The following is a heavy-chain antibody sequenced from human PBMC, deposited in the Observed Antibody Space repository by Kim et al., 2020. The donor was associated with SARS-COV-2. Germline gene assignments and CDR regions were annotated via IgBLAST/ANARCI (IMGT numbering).Heavy chain of an antibody. V-gene: IGHV4-34*01. CDR3: ATGGSYGADF. J-gene: IGHJ4*02. CDR1: GGSFSGYY. D-gene: IGHD1-26*01. Sequence: SETLSLTCAVYGGSFSGYYWSWIRQPPGKGLEWIGEINHSGSTNYNPSLKSRVTISVDTSKNQFSLKLSSVTAADTAVYYCATGGSYGADFWGQGTLVT. CDR2: INHSGST.